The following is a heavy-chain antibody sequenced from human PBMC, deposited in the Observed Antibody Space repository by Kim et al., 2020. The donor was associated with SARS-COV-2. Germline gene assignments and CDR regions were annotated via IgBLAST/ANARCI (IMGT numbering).Heavy chain of an antibody. CDR3: ARVYYYGSGGYYFDH. Sequence: SETLSLTCTVSGGSISSYYWSWIRQPPGKGLEWIGYIYYSGSTNYNPSLKSRVTISVDTSKNQFCLKLSSVTAADTAVYYCARVYYYGSGGYYFDHWGQGTLVTVSS. CDR1: GGSISSYY. D-gene: IGHD3-10*01. V-gene: IGHV4-59*01. J-gene: IGHJ5*02. CDR2: IYYSGST.